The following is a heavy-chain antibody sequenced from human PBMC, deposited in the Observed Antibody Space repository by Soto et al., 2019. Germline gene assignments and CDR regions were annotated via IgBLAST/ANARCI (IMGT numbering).Heavy chain of an antibody. J-gene: IGHJ4*02. Sequence: GGSLRLSCAASGFTFSSYAMSWVRQAPGKGLEWVSAISGSGGSTYYADSVKGRFTISRDNSKNTPYLQMNSLRAEDTAVYYCAKDVNYYGSGSYSLFAYWGQGTLVTVSS. CDR2: ISGSGGST. V-gene: IGHV3-23*01. D-gene: IGHD3-10*01. CDR1: GFTFSSYA. CDR3: AKDVNYYGSGSYSLFAY.